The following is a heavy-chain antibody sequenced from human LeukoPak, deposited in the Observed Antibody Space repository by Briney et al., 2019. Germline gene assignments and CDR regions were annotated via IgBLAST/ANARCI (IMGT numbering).Heavy chain of an antibody. CDR2: INHSGST. CDR1: GGSFSGYY. V-gene: IGHV4-34*01. D-gene: IGHD4-17*01. CDR3: ARGTTVTPAPDY. J-gene: IGHJ4*02. Sequence: SETLSLTCAAYGGSFSGYYWSWIRQPPGKGLEWIGEINHSGSTNYNPSLKSRVTISVDTSKNQFSLKLSSVTAADTAVYYCARGTTVTPAPDYWGQGTLVTVSS.